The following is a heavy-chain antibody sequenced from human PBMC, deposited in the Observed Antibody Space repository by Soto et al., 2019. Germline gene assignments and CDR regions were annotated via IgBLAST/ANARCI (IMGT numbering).Heavy chain of an antibody. Sequence: PGGSLRLSCAASGFIFSSYWMNWVRQAPGRGLEWVANIKPDGSEKYYVDSVRGRFTISRDNAKNSLYLQMNTLSAEDTAVYYCARDYDFWGQGTLVTVSS. CDR2: IKPDGSEK. CDR1: GFIFSSYW. CDR3: ARDYDF. D-gene: IGHD3-3*01. V-gene: IGHV3-7*03. J-gene: IGHJ4*02.